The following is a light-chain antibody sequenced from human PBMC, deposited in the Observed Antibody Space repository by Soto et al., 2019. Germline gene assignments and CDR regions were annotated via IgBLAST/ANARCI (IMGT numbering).Light chain of an antibody. J-gene: IGKJ5*01. Sequence: EVVLTQSPATLSVSPGERATLSCRASQSISINLAWYQQIPGQVPRLLIYGASTRATGIPARFSGSGSGTDFTLTITSLQSEDFALYYCQQYHKWPLTFGQGARLELK. CDR3: QQYHKWPLT. V-gene: IGKV3-15*01. CDR1: QSISIN. CDR2: GAS.